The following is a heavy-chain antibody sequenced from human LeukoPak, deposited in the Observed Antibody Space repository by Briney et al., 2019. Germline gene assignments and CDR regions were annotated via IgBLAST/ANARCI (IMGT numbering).Heavy chain of an antibody. D-gene: IGHD3-22*01. V-gene: IGHV1-18*01. J-gene: IGHJ3*02. CDR3: ARAISVDYDSSGYWHAFDI. CDR1: GYTFTSYS. CDR2: ISAYNGNT. Sequence: ASVKVSCKASGYTFTSYSISWVRQAPGQGLEWMGWISAYNGNTNYAQKLQGRVTMTTDTSTSTAYMELRSLRSDDAAVYYCARAISVDYDSSGYWHAFDIWGQGTMVTVSS.